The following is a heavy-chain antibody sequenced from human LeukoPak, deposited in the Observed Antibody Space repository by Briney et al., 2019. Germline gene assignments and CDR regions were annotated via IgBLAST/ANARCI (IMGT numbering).Heavy chain of an antibody. V-gene: IGHV4-31*03. Sequence: PSETLSLTCTVSGGSISRGGYCWGWTRQHPGKGLEWIGYIHDSGGTYYNPSLKSRLTISLDTSKNQFSLKLSSVTAADTAVYYCARALAGFGEMPNYWGQGTLVTVSS. CDR3: ARALAGFGEMPNY. J-gene: IGHJ4*02. CDR1: GGSISRGGYC. CDR2: IHDSGGT. D-gene: IGHD3-10*01.